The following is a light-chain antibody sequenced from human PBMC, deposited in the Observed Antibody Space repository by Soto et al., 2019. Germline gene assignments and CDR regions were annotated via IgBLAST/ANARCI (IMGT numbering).Light chain of an antibody. J-gene: IGKJ1*01. Sequence: EIVLTQSPGTLSLSRGERATLSCRASQSVSSGYLAWYQQKPGQAPRLLIYGASSRATGIPDRFSGSGSGTDFTLTISRLEPEDSAVYYCQQYGSSPPSTFGQGTKVEIK. CDR2: GAS. CDR1: QSVSSGY. V-gene: IGKV3-20*01. CDR3: QQYGSSPPST.